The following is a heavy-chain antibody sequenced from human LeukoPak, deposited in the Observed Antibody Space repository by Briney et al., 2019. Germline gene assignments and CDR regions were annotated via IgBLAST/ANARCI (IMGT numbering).Heavy chain of an antibody. V-gene: IGHV4-34*01. J-gene: IGHJ5*02. CDR1: GGSFSGYY. Sequence: SETLSLTCAVYGGSFSGYYWSWIRQPPGKGLEWIGEINHSGSTNYNPSLKSRVTIPVDTSKNQFSLKLSSVTAADTAVYYCARPKRGYSYGYSWFDPWGQGTLVTVSS. CDR2: INHSGST. CDR3: ARPKRGYSYGYSWFDP. D-gene: IGHD5-18*01.